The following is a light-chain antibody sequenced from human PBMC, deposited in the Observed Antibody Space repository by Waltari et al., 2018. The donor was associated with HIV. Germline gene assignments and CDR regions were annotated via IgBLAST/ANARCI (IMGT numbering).Light chain of an antibody. V-gene: IGKV1-39*01. Sequence: DIQMTQSTSSLSASLGDRVTITCRASQSIDTYLNWYQQRPGEAPKLLIYAASNLQSGVPSRFSGRGSGTDFTLTISSLQPEDFATYFCQQSYSSLSTFGQGTKL. CDR1: QSIDTY. CDR2: AAS. CDR3: QQSYSSLST. J-gene: IGKJ2*01.